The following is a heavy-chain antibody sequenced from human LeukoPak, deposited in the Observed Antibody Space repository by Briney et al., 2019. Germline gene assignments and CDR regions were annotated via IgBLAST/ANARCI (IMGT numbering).Heavy chain of an antibody. CDR1: GFTVSSNY. V-gene: IGHV3-66*01. J-gene: IGHJ4*02. D-gene: IGHD6-13*01. Sequence: GGSLRLSCAASGFTVSSNYMSWVRQAQGKGLEWVSVIYSGGSTYYADSVKGRFTISRDNSKNTLYLQMNSPRAEDTAVYYCAARGFSSSWYDFDYWGQGTLVTVSS. CDR2: IYSGGST. CDR3: AARGFSSSWYDFDY.